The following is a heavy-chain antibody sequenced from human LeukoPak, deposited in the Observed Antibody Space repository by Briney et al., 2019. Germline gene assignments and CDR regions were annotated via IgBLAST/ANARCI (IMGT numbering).Heavy chain of an antibody. CDR1: GFTFSSYA. CDR3: AKVGVPAAVYNWFDP. V-gene: IGHV3-23*01. CDR2: ISGSGGST. D-gene: IGHD2-2*01. Sequence: GGSLRLSCAASGFTFSSYAMSWVRQAPGKGLEWVSAISGSGGSTYYADSVKGRFTISRDNSKNTLYLQMNSLRAEDTAVHYCAKVGVPAAVYNWFDPWGQGTLVTVSS. J-gene: IGHJ5*02.